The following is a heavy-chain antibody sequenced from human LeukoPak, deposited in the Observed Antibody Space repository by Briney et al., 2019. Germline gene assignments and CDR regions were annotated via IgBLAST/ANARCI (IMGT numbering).Heavy chain of an antibody. CDR1: GFAFSVYA. V-gene: IGHV3-23*01. Sequence: QPGGSLRLSCAASGFAFSVYAMSWLRQPPGKGLEWVSTINANSGTTSYAASVRGRFTISRDNSKNTLYLQLNTPRADDTATYYCAKPISGGLAVTADWFHPWGQGTLVVVSS. CDR3: AKPISGGLAVTADWFHP. CDR2: INANSGTT. J-gene: IGHJ5*01. D-gene: IGHD6-19*01.